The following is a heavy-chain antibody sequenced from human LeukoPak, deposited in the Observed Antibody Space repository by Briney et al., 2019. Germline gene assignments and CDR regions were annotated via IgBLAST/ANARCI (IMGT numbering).Heavy chain of an antibody. D-gene: IGHD3-10*01. CDR1: GFNFGDYA. Sequence: GGSLSLSCTDSGFNFGDYAMGWVRQAPGKGRVGVGFIRNKVYGGTIEYAAAVKGRFTISSDDSKSIAFLQMDSLKTEDTAVYYCLRYYGSGSLSGYWGQGTLVTVSS. CDR3: LRYYGSGSLSGY. V-gene: IGHV3-49*04. J-gene: IGHJ4*02. CDR2: IRNKVYGGTI.